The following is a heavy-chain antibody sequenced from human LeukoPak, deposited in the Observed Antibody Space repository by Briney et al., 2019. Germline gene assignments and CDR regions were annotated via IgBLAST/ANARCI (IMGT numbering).Heavy chain of an antibody. D-gene: IGHD2-2*01. CDR3: AKSVVSAAFSWFDC. V-gene: IGHV3-23*01. CDR2: ISGSGVDT. CDR1: GFTFSSYA. J-gene: IGHJ4*02. Sequence: PGGSLRLSCAASGFTFSSYAMTWVRQAPGKGLEWVSVISGSGVDTYYADSVKGRFTISRVSSKNMLYLQMNSLRAEDTAVYYCAKSVVSAAFSWFDCWGQGTLVTVSS.